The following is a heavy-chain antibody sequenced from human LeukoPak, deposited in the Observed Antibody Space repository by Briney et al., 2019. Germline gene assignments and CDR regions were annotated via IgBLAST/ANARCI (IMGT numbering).Heavy chain of an antibody. CDR2: INPTGGST. J-gene: IGHJ4*02. CDR1: GYIFTSYY. V-gene: IGHV1-46*01. Sequence: ASVKVSCKASGYIFTSYYMHWLRQAPGQGLEWVGLINPTGGSTTYAQNFQGRVTMTRDTSTTTVYMEASSLRSEDTAVYYCARAAYDSSGYYAYWGQGTLVTVSS. CDR3: ARAAYDSSGYYAY. D-gene: IGHD3-22*01.